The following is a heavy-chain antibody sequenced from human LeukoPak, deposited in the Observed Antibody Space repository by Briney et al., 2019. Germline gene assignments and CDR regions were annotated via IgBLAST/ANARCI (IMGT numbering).Heavy chain of an antibody. D-gene: IGHD6-13*01. V-gene: IGHV1-18*01. CDR1: GYTFTNYG. J-gene: IGHJ4*02. Sequence: ASVKVSRKASGYTFTNYGISWVRQAPGQGLEWMGWISAYNGDTNYAQKLQGRVTMTTDTSTSTAYMELRSLRSDDTAVYYCAVRNRSSWSPFDFWGQGTPVTVSS. CDR2: ISAYNGDT. CDR3: AVRNRSSWSPFDF.